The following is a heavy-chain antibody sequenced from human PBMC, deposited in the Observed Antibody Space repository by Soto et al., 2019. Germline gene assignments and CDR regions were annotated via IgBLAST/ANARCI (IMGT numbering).Heavy chain of an antibody. J-gene: IGHJ3*02. Sequence: GGSLRLSCAASGFTFSSYWMSWVRQAPGKGLEWVANIKPDGSQKWYVDSVKGRFTISRDNAKNSLHLQMISLRADDTAMYYWARGDYDDTSGPFSDAFDIWGQGTMVTVSS. V-gene: IGHV3-7*04. CDR3: ARGDYDDTSGPFSDAFDI. D-gene: IGHD3-22*01. CDR2: IKPDGSQK. CDR1: GFTFSSYW.